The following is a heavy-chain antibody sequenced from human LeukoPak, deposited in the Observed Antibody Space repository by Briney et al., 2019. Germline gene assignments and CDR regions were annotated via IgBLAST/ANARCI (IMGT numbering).Heavy chain of an antibody. J-gene: IGHJ4*02. V-gene: IGHV3-74*01. CDR2: INGDGRTT. CDR1: GFTFSSNW. Sequence: PGGSLRLSCAASGFTFSSNWMYWVRQAPGKGLEWVSRINGDGRTTHYAESVKGRFTISRDNAKNTLYLQMSTLRAEDTAVYYCAKIVQFTAATGTGLESWGQGTLVTVSP. D-gene: IGHD6-13*01. CDR3: AKIVQFTAATGTGLES.